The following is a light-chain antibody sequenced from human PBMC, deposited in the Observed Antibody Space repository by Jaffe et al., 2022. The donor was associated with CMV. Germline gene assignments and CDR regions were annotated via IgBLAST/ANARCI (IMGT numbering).Light chain of an antibody. CDR3: TSYRRTNTLVV. J-gene: IGLJ2*01. CDR2: GVS. CDR1: SDDIGGYNF. V-gene: IGLV2-14*03. Sequence: QSALTQPASVSGSPGQSITISCTGTSDDIGGYNFVSWYQQHPGKAPKVMIYGVSSRPSGVSNRFSGSKSGNTASLTISGLQAEDEAEYYCTSYRRTNTLVVFGGGTKLTVL.